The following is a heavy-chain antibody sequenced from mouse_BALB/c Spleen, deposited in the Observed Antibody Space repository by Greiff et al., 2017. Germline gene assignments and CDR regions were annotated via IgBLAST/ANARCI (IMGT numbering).Heavy chain of an antibody. CDR3: ARGGVRSAMDY. J-gene: IGHJ4*01. D-gene: IGHD2-14*01. CDR2: IFPGSGNT. Sequence: VQLQESGPELVKPGASVKISCKASGYSFTSYYIHWVKQRPGQGLEWIGWIFPGSGNTKYNEKFKGKATLTADTSSSTAYMQLSSLTSEDSEVYCCARGGVRSAMDYGGEGTSVTVSA. V-gene: IGHV1-66*01. CDR1: GYSFTSYY.